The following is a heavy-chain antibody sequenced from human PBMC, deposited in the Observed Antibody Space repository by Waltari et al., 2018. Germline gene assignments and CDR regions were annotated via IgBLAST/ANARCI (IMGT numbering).Heavy chain of an antibody. CDR2: IAYNGRT. V-gene: IGHV4-59*01. D-gene: IGHD3-3*01. Sequence: QVQLQESGPGLVKPSETLSLTGAVSGDSINHYYWNWIRQPPGKELEWIGYIAYNGRTNYNPSLKSRVTISVDTSKTQFSLKLTSVTAADTAVYYCGRSYDFWSGYPLDYWGPGSLVTVSS. CDR3: GRSYDFWSGYPLDY. J-gene: IGHJ4*02. CDR1: GDSINHYY.